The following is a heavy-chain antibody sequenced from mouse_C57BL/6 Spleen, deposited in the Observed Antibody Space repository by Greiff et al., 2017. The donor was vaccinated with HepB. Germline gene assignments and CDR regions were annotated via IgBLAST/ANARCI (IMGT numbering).Heavy chain of an antibody. Sequence: EVQLQQSGPELVKPGASVKISCKASGYSFTGYYMNWVKQSPEKSLEWIGEINPSTGGTTYNQKFKAKATLTVDKSSSTAYMQLKSLTSEDSAVYYCARLGTTVVARGYFDVWGTGTTVTVSS. J-gene: IGHJ1*03. V-gene: IGHV1-42*01. CDR3: ARLGTTVVARGYFDV. D-gene: IGHD1-1*01. CDR1: GYSFTGYY. CDR2: INPSTGGT.